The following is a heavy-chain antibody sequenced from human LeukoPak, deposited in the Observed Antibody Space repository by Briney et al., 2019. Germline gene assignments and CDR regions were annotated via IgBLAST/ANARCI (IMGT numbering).Heavy chain of an antibody. CDR2: MNPNSGNT. J-gene: IGHJ5*02. CDR1: GYTFTSYD. CDR3: ARTRPRSPNWFDP. V-gene: IGHV1-8*01. Sequence: ASVKVSCKASGYTFTSYDINWVRQATGQGLEWLGWMNPNSGNTGYTQKFQGRVTMTRNTSISTAYMELSSLRSEDTAVYYCARTRPRSPNWFDPWGQGTLVTVSS.